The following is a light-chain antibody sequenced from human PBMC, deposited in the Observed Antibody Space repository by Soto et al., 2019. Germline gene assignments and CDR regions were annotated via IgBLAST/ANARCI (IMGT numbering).Light chain of an antibody. J-gene: IGKJ3*01. CDR3: QQDLRPPLT. CDR2: AAS. V-gene: IGKV1-39*01. Sequence: DIQMTQSPSTLSGSVGDRVTITCRASQTISSWLAWYQQKPGKAPTLLIYAASTLQSGVPSRISGSGSGTDFTLTISSLQPEDFATYYCQQDLRPPLTFGPGTKVDIK. CDR1: QTISSW.